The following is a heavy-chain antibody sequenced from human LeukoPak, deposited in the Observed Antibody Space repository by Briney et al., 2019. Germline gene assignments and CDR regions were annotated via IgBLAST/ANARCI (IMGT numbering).Heavy chain of an antibody. CDR1: GFTFSSYA. D-gene: IGHD5-24*01. J-gene: IGHJ4*02. CDR3: AKDSYSDGHNFDY. V-gene: IGHV3-23*01. CDR2: ISGGGART. Sequence: PGGSLRLSCAASGFTFSSYAMSWVRQAPGKGLEWVSTISGGGARTYYADSVKGRFTISRDNSRNTLYLQMNTLRAEDTAVFYCAKDSYSDGHNFDYWGQGTLVAVSS.